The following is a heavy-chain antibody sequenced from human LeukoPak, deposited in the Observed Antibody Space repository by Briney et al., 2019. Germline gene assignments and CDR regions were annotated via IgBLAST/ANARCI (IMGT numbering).Heavy chain of an antibody. D-gene: IGHD2-15*01. V-gene: IGHV3-72*01. CDR3: ARDVSHGGNGDFDY. J-gene: IGHJ4*02. CDR2: TRNKANSYTT. CDR1: GFTFSDHY. Sequence: GGSLRLSCAASGFTFSDHYMDWVRQAPGKGLEWVGRTRNKANSYTTEYAASVKGRFTISRDDSKNSLYLQMNSLKTEDTAVYYCARDVSHGGNGDFDYWGQGTLVTVSS.